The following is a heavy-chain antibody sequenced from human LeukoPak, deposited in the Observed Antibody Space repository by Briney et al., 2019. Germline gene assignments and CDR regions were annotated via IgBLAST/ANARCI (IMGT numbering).Heavy chain of an antibody. CDR2: ISSSSYI. D-gene: IGHD6-19*01. V-gene: IGHV3-21*01. CDR3: ARGDYSSGWYVGLYFDY. Sequence: GGSLRLSCAASGFTFSSYSMNWVRQAPGKGLGWVSSISSSSYIYYADSVKGRFTISRDNAKNSLYLQMNSLRAEDTAVYYCARGDYSSGWYVGLYFDYWGQGTLVTVSS. J-gene: IGHJ4*02. CDR1: GFTFSSYS.